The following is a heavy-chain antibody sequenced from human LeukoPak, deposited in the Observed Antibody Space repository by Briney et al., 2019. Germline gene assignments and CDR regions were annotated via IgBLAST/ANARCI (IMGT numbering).Heavy chain of an antibody. CDR3: ARGPQKNGHSSGYPGYFDY. J-gene: IGHJ4*02. CDR2: ISISSSYI. Sequence: GGSLRLSCAASGFTFSSYSINWVRQAPGKGLEWVSSISISSSYIYYADSVKGRFTISRDNAKNSLYLQMNSLRVEDTAVYYCARGPQKNGHSSGYPGYFDYWGQGTLVTVFS. D-gene: IGHD3-22*01. CDR1: GFTFSSYS. V-gene: IGHV3-21*01.